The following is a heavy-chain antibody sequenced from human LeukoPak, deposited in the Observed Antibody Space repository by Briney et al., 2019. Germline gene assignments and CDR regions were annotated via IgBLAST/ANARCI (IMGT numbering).Heavy chain of an antibody. Sequence: GGSLRLSCAASGFSFNSYVMSWVRQAPGKGPEWVSVLFVGGASSLYADSVKGRLTISGDTSKNILYLQMNGLRAEDTAVYYCAKECDYSPGHKFDLWGQGTLVTVSS. CDR1: GFSFNSYV. CDR2: LFVGGASS. CDR3: AKECDYSPGHKFDL. D-gene: IGHD3-10*01. J-gene: IGHJ5*02. V-gene: IGHV3-23*01.